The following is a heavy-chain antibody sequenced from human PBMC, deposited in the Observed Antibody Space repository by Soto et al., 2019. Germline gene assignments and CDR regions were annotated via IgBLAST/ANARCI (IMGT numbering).Heavy chain of an antibody. J-gene: IGHJ4*02. V-gene: IGHV4-59*01. CDR2: IYYSGST. Sequence: SETLSLTCTVSGGSISSYYWSWIRQPPGKGLEWIGYIYYSGSTNYNPSLKSRVTISVDTSKNQFSLKLSSVTAADTAVYYCARVERGYYDSSGYDYWGQGTLVTVSS. CDR1: GGSISSYY. CDR3: ARVERGYYDSSGYDY. D-gene: IGHD3-22*01.